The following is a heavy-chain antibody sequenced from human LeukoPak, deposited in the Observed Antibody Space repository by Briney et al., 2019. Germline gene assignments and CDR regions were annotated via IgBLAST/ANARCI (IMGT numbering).Heavy chain of an antibody. CDR3: ARIAAAGTFDY. CDR2: ISLNSGSI. Sequence: GGSLRLSCAASGFTFDDYAMHWVRQAPGKGLEWVSGISLNSGSIGYADSVKGRFTISRDNAKNSLYLQMNSLRAEDTAVYYCARIAAAGTFDYWGQGTLVTVSS. CDR1: GFTFDDYA. J-gene: IGHJ4*02. D-gene: IGHD6-13*01. V-gene: IGHV3-9*01.